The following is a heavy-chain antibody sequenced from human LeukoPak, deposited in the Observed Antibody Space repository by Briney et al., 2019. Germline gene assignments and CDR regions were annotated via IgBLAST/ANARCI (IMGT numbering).Heavy chain of an antibody. J-gene: IGHJ4*02. CDR2: ISGSGGST. CDR3: AKGYPHCSGGSCYSPFDY. Sequence: PGGSLRLSCAASGFTFSSYAMSWVRQAPGKGLEWVSAISGSGGSTYYADSVKGRFTISRDNSKNTLYLQMNSLRAEDTAVYYRAKGYPHCSGGSCYSPFDYWGQGTLVTVSS. D-gene: IGHD2-15*01. V-gene: IGHV3-23*01. CDR1: GFTFSSYA.